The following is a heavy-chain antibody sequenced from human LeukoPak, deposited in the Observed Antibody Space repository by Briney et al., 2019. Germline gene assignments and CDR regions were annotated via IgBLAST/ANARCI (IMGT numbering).Heavy chain of an antibody. CDR2: SNHSGST. V-gene: IGHV4-34*01. J-gene: IGHJ4*02. D-gene: IGHD6-13*01. CDR3: ARRSSRWVSIRKYYFDY. Sequence: SETLSLTCAVYGGSFSGYYWSWIRQPPAKGLEWIGESNHSGSTNNNPSLKSRVTISVDTSKNQLSLRLSSVTAADTAVYYCARRSSRWVSIRKYYFDYWGQGTLVTVSS. CDR1: GGSFSGYY.